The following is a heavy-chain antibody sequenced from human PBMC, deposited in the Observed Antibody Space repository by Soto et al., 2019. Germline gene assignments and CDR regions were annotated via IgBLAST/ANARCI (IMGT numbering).Heavy chain of an antibody. V-gene: IGHV3-23*01. Sequence: PGGSLRLSCAASGFTFSTYAMSWVRQAPGKGLEWVSVISGSGGSTYYADSVKGRFTISRDNSKNTLYLQMNSLRAEDTAVYYCAKVYPTIFTVTSTTFDYWGQGTLVTVSS. D-gene: IGHD4-17*01. CDR2: ISGSGGST. J-gene: IGHJ4*02. CDR1: GFTFSTYA. CDR3: AKVYPTIFTVTSTTFDY.